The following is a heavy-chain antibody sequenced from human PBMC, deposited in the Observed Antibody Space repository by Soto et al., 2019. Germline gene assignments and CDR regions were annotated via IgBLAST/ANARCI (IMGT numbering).Heavy chain of an antibody. V-gene: IGHV4-30-4*01. D-gene: IGHD2-21*02. CDR2: IHYSGSI. CDR1: GGSISSDHYH. Sequence: QVQLQESGPGLVRPSQTLSLTCTVSGGSISSDHYHWTWIRQPPGKGLEGIGYIHYSGSIYYNPSLQRRVTMSVDTSKNLCSLKLSSVTAADTAVYFCAREDDGGDRDYYGLDVWGQGTTVTVSS. CDR3: AREDDGGDRDYYGLDV. J-gene: IGHJ6*02.